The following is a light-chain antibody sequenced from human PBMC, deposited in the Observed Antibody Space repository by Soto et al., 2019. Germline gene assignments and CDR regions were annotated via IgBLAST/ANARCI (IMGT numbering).Light chain of an antibody. J-gene: IGKJ2*01. CDR1: QGISSW. Sequence: DIQMTQSPSSASASVGDRATITCRSSQGISSWLAWFQQKPGKAPQLLIFAASTLQPGVPSRFSGSGSGTDFTLTISNLQPEDFATYYCQQADSFPYTFGPGTKVDIK. CDR2: AAS. V-gene: IGKV1-12*01. CDR3: QQADSFPYT.